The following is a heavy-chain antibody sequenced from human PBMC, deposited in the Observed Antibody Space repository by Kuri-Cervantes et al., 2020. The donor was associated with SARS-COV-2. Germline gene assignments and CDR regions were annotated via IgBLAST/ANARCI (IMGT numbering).Heavy chain of an antibody. Sequence: ASVKVSCKASGYTFPNYAISWVRQAPGQGLEWMGWISVYNGATNYAQKLQGRVTMTTDTSTSTAYMELRSLRSDDTAVYYCARDRGDSSGWYNDYYYYYGMDVWGQGTTVTVSS. V-gene: IGHV1-18*01. CDR2: ISVYNGAT. CDR3: ARDRGDSSGWYNDYYYYYGMDV. J-gene: IGHJ6*02. D-gene: IGHD6-19*01. CDR1: GYTFPNYA.